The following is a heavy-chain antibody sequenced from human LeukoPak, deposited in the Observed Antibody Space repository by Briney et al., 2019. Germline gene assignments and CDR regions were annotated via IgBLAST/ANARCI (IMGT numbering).Heavy chain of an antibody. CDR2: ISSSSSTI. J-gene: IGHJ4*02. D-gene: IGHD3-10*01. V-gene: IGHV3-48*01. CDR1: GLTISSYS. CDR3: ARALWFGETFPAY. Sequence: GGSLILSCAASGLTISSYSMNWVRQAPGKGLQWVSYISSSSSTIYYADPVKGRFTISRDNAKNSLYLQMNSLRAEDTAVYYCARALWFGETFPAYWGQGTLVTVSS.